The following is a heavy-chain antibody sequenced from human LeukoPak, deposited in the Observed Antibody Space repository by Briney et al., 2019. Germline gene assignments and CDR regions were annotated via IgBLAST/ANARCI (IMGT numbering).Heavy chain of an antibody. Sequence: GGSLRLSCEASGFTFNTHAMSWVRQAPGKGLEWVASITSSGRTPYYTDSVKGRFTISRDNTKNSLYLQMNSLRAEDTAVYYCAVRFDYWGQGILVTVSS. CDR3: AVRFDY. V-gene: IGHV3-23*01. J-gene: IGHJ4*02. CDR1: GFTFNTHA. D-gene: IGHD3-16*02. CDR2: ITSSGRTP.